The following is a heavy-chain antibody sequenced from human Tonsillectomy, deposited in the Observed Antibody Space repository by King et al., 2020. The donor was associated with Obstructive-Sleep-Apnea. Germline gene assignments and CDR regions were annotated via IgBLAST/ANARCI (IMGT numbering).Heavy chain of an antibody. D-gene: IGHD2-15*01. V-gene: IGHV1-2*04. CDR1: GYTFTGYY. CDR3: ARSAGRCSGGSCYSGPPEYFQH. J-gene: IGHJ1*01. CDR2: INPNSGGT. Sequence: VQLVESGAEVKKPGASVKVSCKASGYTFTGYYMHWVRQAPGQGLEWMGWINPNSGGTNYAQKFQGWVTMTRDTSISTAYMELSRLRSDDTAVYYCARSAGRCSGGSCYSGPPEYFQHWGQGTLVTVSS.